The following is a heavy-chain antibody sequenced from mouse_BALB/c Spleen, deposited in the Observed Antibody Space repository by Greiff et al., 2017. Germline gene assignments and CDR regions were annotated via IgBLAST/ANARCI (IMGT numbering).Heavy chain of an antibody. Sequence: EVKVIESGGGLVQPGGSRKLSCAASGFTFSSFGMHWVRQAPEKGLEWVAYISSGSSTIYYADTVKGRCTISRDNPKNTLFLQMTSLRSEDTAMYYCARAGGLVYDYDVKGSWFAYWGQGTLVTVSA. CDR2: ISSGSSTI. V-gene: IGHV5-17*02. J-gene: IGHJ3*01. CDR1: GFTFSSFG. D-gene: IGHD2-4*01. CDR3: ARAGGLVYDYDVKGSWFAY.